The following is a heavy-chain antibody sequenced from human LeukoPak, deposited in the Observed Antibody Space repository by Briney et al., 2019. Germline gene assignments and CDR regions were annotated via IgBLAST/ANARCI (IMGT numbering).Heavy chain of an antibody. CDR2: ISSSSSTI. D-gene: IGHD3-10*01. V-gene: IGHV3-48*01. CDR1: RFTFSSYS. Sequence: GGSLRLSCAASRFTFSSYSMNWVRQAPGKGLEGVSYISSSSSTIYYADSVKGRFTISRDNAKNSLYLQMNSLRAEDTAVYYCARDRYGSGSYYYFDSWGQGTLVTVSS. J-gene: IGHJ4*02. CDR3: ARDRYGSGSYYYFDS.